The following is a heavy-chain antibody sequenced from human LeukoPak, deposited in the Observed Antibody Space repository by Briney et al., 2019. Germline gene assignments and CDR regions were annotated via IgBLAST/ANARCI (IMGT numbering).Heavy chain of an antibody. CDR2: ISSNGGST. CDR3: ARDRGIAARAAFDI. V-gene: IGHV3-64*01. Sequence: GGSLRLSCAASGFTLSTYAMLWVRQAPGKGLEYVSAISSNGGSTYYANSVKGRFTISRDNSKNTLYLQMGSLRAEDMAVYYCARDRGIAARAAFDIWGQGTMVTVSS. J-gene: IGHJ3*02. D-gene: IGHD6-25*01. CDR1: GFTLSTYA.